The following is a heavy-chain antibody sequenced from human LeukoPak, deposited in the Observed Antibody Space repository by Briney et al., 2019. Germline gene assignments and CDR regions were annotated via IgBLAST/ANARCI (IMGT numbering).Heavy chain of an antibody. CDR2: FYYSGST. J-gene: IGHJ4*02. CDR3: ARGLIALARTLAY. Sequence: PSETLSLTCTFSGGSISSGNYYWNWIRQHPGKGLEWIGYFYYSGSTYYNPSLKSRVTISVDTSKNHFSLKLNSVTAAESAVYYCARGLIALARTLAYWGKGTLVTVSS. D-gene: IGHD6-19*01. V-gene: IGHV4-31*03. CDR1: GGSISSGNYY.